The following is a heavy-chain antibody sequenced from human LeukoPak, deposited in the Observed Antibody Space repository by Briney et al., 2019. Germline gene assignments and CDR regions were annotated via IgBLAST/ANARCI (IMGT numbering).Heavy chain of an antibody. CDR1: GYTFTSYG. J-gene: IGHJ5*02. Sequence: GASVKVSCKASGYTFTSYGISWVRQAPGQGLEWIGWISAYNGNTNYAQKLQGRVTMTTDTSTSTAYMELRSLRSDDTAVYYCARDAGYDWLMIRFDPWGQGTLVTVSS. V-gene: IGHV1-18*01. D-gene: IGHD5-12*01. CDR3: ARDAGYDWLMIRFDP. CDR2: ISAYNGNT.